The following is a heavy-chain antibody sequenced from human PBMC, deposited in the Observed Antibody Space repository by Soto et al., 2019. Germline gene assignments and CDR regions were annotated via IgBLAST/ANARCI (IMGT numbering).Heavy chain of an antibody. CDR3: ARGRDSSGFQNMFRFDP. CDR1: GGTFSSYA. V-gene: IGHV1-69*01. D-gene: IGHD3-22*01. J-gene: IGHJ5*02. CDR2: IIPIFGTP. Sequence: QVQLMQSGAEVQKPGSSVKVSCKASGGTFSSYAINWVRQAPGQGLEWMGGIIPIFGTPNYAQKLQGRVTITADESTSTAFMELSSMRSEDTAVYYCARGRDSSGFQNMFRFDPWGQGTLVTVSS.